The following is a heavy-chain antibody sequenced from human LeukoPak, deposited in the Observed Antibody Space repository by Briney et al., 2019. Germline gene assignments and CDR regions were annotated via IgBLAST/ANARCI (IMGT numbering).Heavy chain of an antibody. CDR2: IYWNDDK. J-gene: IGHJ4*02. CDR1: GFSLSTSGVG. CDR3: AHRRMYYYDSSGYYPFDY. Sequence: SGPTLVNPTQTLMLTCTFSGFSLSTSGVGVGWIRQPPGKALEWLALIYWNDDKRYSPSLKSRLTITKDTSKNQVVLTMTNMDPVDTATYYCAHRRMYYYDSSGYYPFDYWGQGTLVTVSS. V-gene: IGHV2-5*01. D-gene: IGHD3-22*01.